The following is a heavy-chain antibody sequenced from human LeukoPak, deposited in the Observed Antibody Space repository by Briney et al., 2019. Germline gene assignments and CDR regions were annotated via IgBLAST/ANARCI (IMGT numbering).Heavy chain of an antibody. Sequence: ASVKISCKASGYTFTSYGISWVRQAPGQGLEWMGWINPNSGGTNYAQKFQGWVTMTRDTSISTAYMELSRLRSDDTAVYYCARELEHDAFDIWGQGTMVTVSS. J-gene: IGHJ3*02. CDR3: ARELEHDAFDI. CDR2: INPNSGGT. CDR1: GYTFTSYG. D-gene: IGHD1-1*01. V-gene: IGHV1-2*04.